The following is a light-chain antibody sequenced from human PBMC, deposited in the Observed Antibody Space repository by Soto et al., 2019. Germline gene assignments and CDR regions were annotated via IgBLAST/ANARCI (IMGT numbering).Light chain of an antibody. V-gene: IGLV2-8*01. J-gene: IGLJ2*01. Sequence: QSALTQPPSASGSPGQSVTISCTGTSSDVGGYNYVSWYQQHPGKAPKLMIYEVSKRPSGVPDRFSGSKSGNTASLTVSGLQAEDEADYYCSSYAGSTKYVLFGGGTKLTVL. CDR3: SSYAGSTKYVL. CDR1: SSDVGGYNY. CDR2: EVS.